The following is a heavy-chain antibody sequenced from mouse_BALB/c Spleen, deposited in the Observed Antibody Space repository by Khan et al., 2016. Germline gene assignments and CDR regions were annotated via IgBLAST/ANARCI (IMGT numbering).Heavy chain of an antibody. CDR1: GYTFTDYS. J-gene: IGHJ3*01. Sequence: QMQLEQSGPEPKKPGATVKISCKASGYTFTDYSMHWVKQTPGKGLKWMGWINTETGEPTYADDFKGRFAFSLENSASTAYLQIANLIHEDTARFCCSRTTLLRLIGYWGQGTLDTVS. D-gene: IGHD1-2*01. CDR2: INTETGEP. CDR3: SRTTLLRLIGY. V-gene: IGHV9-2-1*01.